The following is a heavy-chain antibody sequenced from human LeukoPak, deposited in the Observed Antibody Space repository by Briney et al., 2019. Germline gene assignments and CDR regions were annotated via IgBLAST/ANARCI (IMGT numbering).Heavy chain of an antibody. D-gene: IGHD2-21*02. CDR2: IGGSGGST. V-gene: IGHV3-23*01. Sequence: GGSLRLSCAASGFTFSSYAMSWVRQAPGKGLEWVSSIGGSGGSTYYADSVKGRFTISRDNPKNTLYLQMNSLRAEDTAVYYCAKDPPQLAYCGGDCTYYYYGMDVWGQGTTVTVSS. CDR3: AKDPPQLAYCGGDCTYYYYGMDV. CDR1: GFTFSSYA. J-gene: IGHJ6*02.